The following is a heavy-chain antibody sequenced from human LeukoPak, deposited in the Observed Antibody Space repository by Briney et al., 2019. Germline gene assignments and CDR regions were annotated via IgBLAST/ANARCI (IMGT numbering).Heavy chain of an antibody. CDR3: ARDLRPGSFDAFDI. D-gene: IGHD5-12*01. CDR2: IYSGGST. CDR1: GFTFSSNY. V-gene: IGHV3-66*01. J-gene: IGHJ3*02. Sequence: GGSLRLSCAASGFTFSSNYMSWVRQAPGKGLEWVSVIYSGGSTYYTDSVKGRFTISRDNSKNTLYLQMNSLRAEDTAVYYCARDLRPGSFDAFDIWGQGTMVAVSS.